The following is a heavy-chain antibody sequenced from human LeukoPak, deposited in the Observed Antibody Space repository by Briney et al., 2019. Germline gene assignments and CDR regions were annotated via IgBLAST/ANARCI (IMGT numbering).Heavy chain of an antibody. CDR3: AKGIESSGSYYTSFDY. CDR1: GFTFSTFA. Sequence: PGGSLRLSCAASGFTFSTFAMTWVRQAPGKGLEWVSGISGSGGATYYADSVKGRFTISRDSSKNTLSLQMNSLRAEDTAVYYCAKGIESSGSYYTSFDYWGQGTLVTVSS. V-gene: IGHV3-23*01. J-gene: IGHJ4*02. CDR2: ISGSGGAT. D-gene: IGHD1-26*01.